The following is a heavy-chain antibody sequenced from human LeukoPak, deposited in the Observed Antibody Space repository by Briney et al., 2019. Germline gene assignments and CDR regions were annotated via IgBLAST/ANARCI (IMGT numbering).Heavy chain of an antibody. V-gene: IGHV4-39*07. CDR1: GGSISSSSYY. J-gene: IGHJ3*02. CDR3: AREGYSGYDPFRDAFDI. D-gene: IGHD5-12*01. Sequence: PSETLSLTCTVSGGSISSSSYYWGWIRQPPGKGLEWIGSIYYSGSTYYNPSLKSRVTMSVDTSKNQFSLKLSSVTAADTAVYYCAREGYSGYDPFRDAFDIRGQGTMVTVSS. CDR2: IYYSGST.